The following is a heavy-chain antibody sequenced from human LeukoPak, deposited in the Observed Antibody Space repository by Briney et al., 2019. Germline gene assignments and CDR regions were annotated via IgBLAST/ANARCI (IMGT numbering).Heavy chain of an antibody. J-gene: IGHJ3*01. V-gene: IGHV3-7*01. Sequence: PGGSLRLSCAASGFTFTTYWMTWVRQAPGKGLEWVANIKQDGSDKYYVDSVKGRFTISRDNARKSVYLQMNSLRAEDTAVYYGVRGSQQHSRWGQGTLVSVSS. D-gene: IGHD1/OR15-1a*01. CDR1: GFTFTTYW. CDR3: VRGSQQHSR. CDR2: IKQDGSDK.